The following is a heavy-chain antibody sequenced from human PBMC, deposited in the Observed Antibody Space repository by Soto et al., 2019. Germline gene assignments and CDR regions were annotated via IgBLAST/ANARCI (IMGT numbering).Heavy chain of an antibody. J-gene: IGHJ4*02. CDR2: ITDNGGST. Sequence: GGSLRLSCAASGFTFSRDAMSWVRQAPGKGLEWVSLITDNGGSTYYADSVKGRFTISRDNTKNTLYLQMNSLRAEDTAVYYCATQLERLPVPYWGQGTLVTVSS. CDR3: ATQLERLPVPY. CDR1: GFTFSRDA. V-gene: IGHV3-23*01. D-gene: IGHD1-1*01.